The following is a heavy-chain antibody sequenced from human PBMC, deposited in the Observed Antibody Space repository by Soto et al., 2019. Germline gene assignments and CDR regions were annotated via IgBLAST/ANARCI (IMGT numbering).Heavy chain of an antibody. CDR1: VFTFSSYA. Sequence: WWSLRLSCATSVFTFSSYAMHWFRQAPGKGLEWVAAIWYDGSNKYYADSVKGRFTISKDNSENTLYLQMNSLRAEDTAVYYCAREKDCTSASCYRGHFDYWGQGALVTVSS. CDR3: AREKDCTSASCYRGHFDY. CDR2: IWYDGSNK. D-gene: IGHD2-2*01. J-gene: IGHJ4*02. V-gene: IGHV3-33*01.